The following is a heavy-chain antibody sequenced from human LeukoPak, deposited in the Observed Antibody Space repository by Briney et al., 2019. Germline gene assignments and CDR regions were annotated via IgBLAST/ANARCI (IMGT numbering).Heavy chain of an antibody. Sequence: GGSLRLSCAASDFTVGSNYMTWVRQAPGKGLEWVSVIYSGGKTFYADSVKGRFAISRDDSKNTLYLQMNSLRAEDTAIYYCARDGDDTTNWWGQGTLVTVSS. CDR2: IYSGGKT. CDR3: ARDGDDTTNW. D-gene: IGHD2-8*01. J-gene: IGHJ4*02. CDR1: DFTVGSNY. V-gene: IGHV3-53*01.